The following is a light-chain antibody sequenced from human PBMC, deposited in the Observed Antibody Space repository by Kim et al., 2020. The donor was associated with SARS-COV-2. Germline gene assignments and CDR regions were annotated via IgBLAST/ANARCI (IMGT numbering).Light chain of an antibody. Sequence: EIVLTQSPATMSLSPGERATLSCRASQSVRGQVAWYHQKPGQAPRLLIYDASNRATGIPARFSGSGSGTDFTLTISSLEPEDFVVYYCQQRLSWPITFGQGTRLEIK. CDR1: QSVRGQ. V-gene: IGKV3-11*01. J-gene: IGKJ5*01. CDR3: QQRLSWPIT. CDR2: DAS.